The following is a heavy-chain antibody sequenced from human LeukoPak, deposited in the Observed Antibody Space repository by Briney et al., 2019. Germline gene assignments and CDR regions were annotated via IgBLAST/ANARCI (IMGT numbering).Heavy chain of an antibody. CDR3: AHKFAGSYAFDI. CDR2: IYAS. V-gene: IGHV4-4*07. J-gene: IGHJ3*02. Sequence: SETLSLTCTVSGGSINSYYWSWLRQPAERGLEWIGRIYASSMDTSKNQFSLKLGSVTAVDTAVYYCAHKFAGSYAFDIWGQGTMVTVSS. CDR1: GGSINSYY.